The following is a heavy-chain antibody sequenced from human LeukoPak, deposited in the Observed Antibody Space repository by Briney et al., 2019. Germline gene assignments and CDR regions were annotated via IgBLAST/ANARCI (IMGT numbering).Heavy chain of an antibody. Sequence: QTGGSLRLSCAASGFTFSSYEMNWVRQAPGKGLEWVSYISSSGSTIYYADSVKGRFTISRDNAKNSLYLQMSSLRAEDTAVYYCARDFDWLASFDYWGQGTLVTVSS. CDR3: ARDFDWLASFDY. V-gene: IGHV3-48*03. J-gene: IGHJ4*02. D-gene: IGHD3-9*01. CDR2: ISSSGSTI. CDR1: GFTFSSYE.